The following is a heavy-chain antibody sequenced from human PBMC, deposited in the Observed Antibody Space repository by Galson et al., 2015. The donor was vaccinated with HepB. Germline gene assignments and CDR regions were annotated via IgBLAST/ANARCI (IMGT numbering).Heavy chain of an antibody. CDR1: GFTFSSYG. CDR2: ISYDGSNK. CDR3: AKDGAYGSGSYYGAFYYYYYGMDV. D-gene: IGHD3-10*01. Sequence: SLRLSCAASGFTFSSYGMHWVRQAPGKGLEWVAVISYDGSNKYYADSVKGRFTISRDNSKNTLYLQMNSLRAEDTAVYYCAKDGAYGSGSYYGAFYYYYYGMDVWGQGTTVTVSS. J-gene: IGHJ6*02. V-gene: IGHV3-30*18.